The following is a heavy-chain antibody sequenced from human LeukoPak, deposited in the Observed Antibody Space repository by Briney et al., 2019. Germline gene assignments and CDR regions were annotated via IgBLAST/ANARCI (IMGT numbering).Heavy chain of an antibody. CDR2: ISYDGSNK. CDR1: GFTFSTYG. CDR3: AKGRMVRAYIDY. J-gene: IGHJ4*02. Sequence: GGSLRLSCAASGFTFSTYGMHWVRQAPSKGLEWVAVISYDGSNKYYADSVKGRFTISRDNSKNTLYLQMNSLRAEDTAVYYCAKGRMVRAYIDYWGQGTLVTVSS. D-gene: IGHD3-10*01. V-gene: IGHV3-30*18.